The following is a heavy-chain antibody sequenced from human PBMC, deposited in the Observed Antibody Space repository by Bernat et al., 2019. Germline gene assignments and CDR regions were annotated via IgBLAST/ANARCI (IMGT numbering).Heavy chain of an antibody. CDR3: ARKRDDGDYHFDY. V-gene: IGHV4-34*01. D-gene: IGHD4-17*01. J-gene: IGHJ4*02. CDR2: ICYSGTT. Sequence: QVQLQQWGAGLLKPSETLSLTCAVYGGSFSGYYWSWIRQPPGKGLEWIAYICYSGTTYYNPSLKSRVSISVDTSRNQFSLQLDSVTAADTAVYYCARKRDDGDYHFDYWGQGTLVTVSS. CDR1: GGSFSGYY.